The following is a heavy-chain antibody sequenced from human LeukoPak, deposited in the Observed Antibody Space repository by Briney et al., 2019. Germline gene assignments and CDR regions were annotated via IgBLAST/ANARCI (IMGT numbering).Heavy chain of an antibody. CDR3: ARDGYSYGYVGPYYYYYYMDV. CDR2: IYTSGST. Sequence: SETLSLTXTVSGGSLSSYYWSWIRQPAGKGLEWIGRIYTSGSTNYNPSLKSQVTMSVDTSKNQFSLKLSSVTAADTAVYYCARDGYSYGYVGPYYYYYYMDVWGKGTTVTVSS. J-gene: IGHJ6*03. CDR1: GGSLSSYY. V-gene: IGHV4-4*07. D-gene: IGHD5-18*01.